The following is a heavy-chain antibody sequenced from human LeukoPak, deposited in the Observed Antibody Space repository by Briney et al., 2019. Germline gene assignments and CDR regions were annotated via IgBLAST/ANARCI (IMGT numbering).Heavy chain of an antibody. CDR3: AWRQGTTLNFDY. J-gene: IGHJ4*02. D-gene: IGHD1-1*01. CDR2: ISSSSTTI. CDR1: GFTFSSYS. V-gene: IGHV3-48*02. Sequence: GGSLRLSCAASGFTFSSYSMNWVRQAPGKGLEWVSYISSSSTTIYYADSVKGRFTISRDNAKNSLFLQMNSLRDEDTAVYYCAWRQGTTLNFDYWGQGTLVTVSS.